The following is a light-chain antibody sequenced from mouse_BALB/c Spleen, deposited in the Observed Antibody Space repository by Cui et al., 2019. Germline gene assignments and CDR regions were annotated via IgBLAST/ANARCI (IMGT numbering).Light chain of an antibody. Sequence: DIKMTKSPSSMYASLGERVTITCKASQEVNSYLSWFQQKPGKSPKTLIYRANRLVDGVPSRFSGSGSGQDYSLTISSLEYEDMGIYYCLQYDEFPYTFGGGTKLEIK. V-gene: IGKV14-111*01. J-gene: IGKJ2*01. CDR3: LQYDEFPYT. CDR1: QEVNSY. CDR2: RAN.